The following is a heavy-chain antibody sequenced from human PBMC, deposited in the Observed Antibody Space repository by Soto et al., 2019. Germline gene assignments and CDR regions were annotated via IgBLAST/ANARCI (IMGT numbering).Heavy chain of an antibody. Sequence: PGGSLRLSCAASGFTVSSNYMSWVRQAPGKGLEWVSVIYSGGSTYYADSVKGRFTISRDKSKNTLYLQMNSLRAADTAVYYCARLIGYCTSTSCYPRRFDYWGQGTLVTVSS. V-gene: IGHV3-66*04. D-gene: IGHD2-2*01. CDR3: ARLIGYCTSTSCYPRRFDY. J-gene: IGHJ4*02. CDR2: IYSGGST. CDR1: GFTVSSNY.